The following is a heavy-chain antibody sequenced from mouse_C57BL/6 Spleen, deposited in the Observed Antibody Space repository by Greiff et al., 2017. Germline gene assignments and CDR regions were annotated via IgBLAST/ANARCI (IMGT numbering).Heavy chain of an antibody. D-gene: IGHD2-4*01. CDR2: IRLKSDNYAT. J-gene: IGHJ2*01. V-gene: IGHV6-3*01. Sequence: EVKVEESGGGLVQPGGSMKLSCVASGFTFSNYWMNWVRQSPEKGLELVAQIRLKSDNYATHYAESVKGRFTISRDDSNSSVYLQMNNLRAEDTGIYYCTANDYDGGAFDYWGQGTTLTVSS. CDR3: TANDYDGGAFDY. CDR1: GFTFSNYW.